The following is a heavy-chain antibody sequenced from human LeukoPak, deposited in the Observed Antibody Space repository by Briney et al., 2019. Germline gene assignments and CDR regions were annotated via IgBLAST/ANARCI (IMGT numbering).Heavy chain of an antibody. CDR3: ARDLEPYYYDSSGYPGAFDI. V-gene: IGHV3-33*01. CDR2: IWYDGSNK. CDR1: GFTFSSYG. J-gene: IGHJ3*02. D-gene: IGHD3-22*01. Sequence: PGRSLRLSCAASGFTFSSYGMHWVRQAPGKGLEWVVVIWYDGSNKYYADSVKGRFTISRDNSKNTLYLQMNSLRAEDTAVYYCARDLEPYYYDSSGYPGAFDIWGQGTMVTVSS.